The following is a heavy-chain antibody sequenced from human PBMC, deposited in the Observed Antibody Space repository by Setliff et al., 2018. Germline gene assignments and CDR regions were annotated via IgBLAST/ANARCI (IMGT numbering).Heavy chain of an antibody. CDR2: ISAQDGNT. CDR3: VRGSGPWVVVAIPFDR. Sequence: SGYSFLSYGITWVRQAPGQGLEWMGWISAQDGNTIYAQNFQGRVTMTTDTSTGTAYMELRSLKSDDTAVYYCVRGSGPWVVVAIPFDRWGQGTLVTVSS. V-gene: IGHV1-18*01. J-gene: IGHJ4*02. D-gene: IGHD2-2*02. CDR1: GYSFLSYG.